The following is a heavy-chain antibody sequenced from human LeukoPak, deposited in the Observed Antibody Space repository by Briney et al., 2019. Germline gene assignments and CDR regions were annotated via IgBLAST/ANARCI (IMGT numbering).Heavy chain of an antibody. CDR1: GFTFSSYG. CDR2: ISYDGSNK. J-gene: IGHJ4*02. V-gene: IGHV3-30*18. CDR3: AKDRDIVVVPAGIEDY. D-gene: IGHD2-2*02. Sequence: GGSLRLSCAASGFTFSSYGMHWVRQAPGKGLEWVAVISYDGSNKYYADSVKGRFTISRDNSKNTLYLQMNSLRAEDTAVYYCAKDRDIVVVPAGIEDYWGQGTLVTVSS.